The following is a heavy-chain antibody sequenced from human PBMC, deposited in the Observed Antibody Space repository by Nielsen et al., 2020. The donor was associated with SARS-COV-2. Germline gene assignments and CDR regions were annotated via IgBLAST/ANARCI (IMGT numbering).Heavy chain of an antibody. CDR2: IIPIFGTA. J-gene: IGHJ6*03. CDR1: GGSFSSYD. D-gene: IGHD1-14*01. Sequence: SVKVFCNAAGGSFSSYDISWVRQAPGQGLEWRGGIIPIFGTANYAQKFQGRVTITADESTSTAYMELSSLRSEDTAVYYCAADRPDITHSIAFYYMDVWGKGTTVTVSS. CDR3: AADRPDITHSIAFYYMDV. V-gene: IGHV1-69*13.